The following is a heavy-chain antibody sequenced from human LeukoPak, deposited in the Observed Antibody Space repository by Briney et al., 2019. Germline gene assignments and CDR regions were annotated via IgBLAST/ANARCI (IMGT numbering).Heavy chain of an antibody. D-gene: IGHD2-15*01. CDR1: GGSISSSSYS. V-gene: IGHV4-39*07. Sequence: PSETLSLTCTVSGGSISSSSYSWSWIRQPPGKGLEWIGEINHSGSTNYNPSLKSRVTISVDTSKNQFSLKLSSVTAADTAVYYCARVGLYQPLLPSRLGYYYMDVWGKGTTVTVSS. CDR3: ARVGLYQPLLPSRLGYYYMDV. J-gene: IGHJ6*03. CDR2: INHSGST.